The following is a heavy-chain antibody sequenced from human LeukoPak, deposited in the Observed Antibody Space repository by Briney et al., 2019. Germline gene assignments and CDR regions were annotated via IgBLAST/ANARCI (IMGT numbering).Heavy chain of an antibody. CDR2: IWYDGSKM. Sequence: GGSLRLSCVVSGFTFSSYGMHWLRQAPGKGLEWVAVIWYDGSKMFYGDSVKGRFSVSRDDSKNTLYLQMSSLRAEDTAVYYCTRDGGSGIDYRGQGTLVTVSS. CDR1: GFTFSSYG. V-gene: IGHV3-33*01. J-gene: IGHJ4*02. CDR3: TRDGGSGIDY. D-gene: IGHD3-16*01.